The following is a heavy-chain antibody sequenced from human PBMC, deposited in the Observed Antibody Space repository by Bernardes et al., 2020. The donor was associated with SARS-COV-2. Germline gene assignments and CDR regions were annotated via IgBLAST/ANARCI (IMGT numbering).Heavy chain of an antibody. J-gene: IGHJ4*02. Sequence: ASVKVSCKASGYTFTSYDINWVRQATGQGLEWMGWMNPNSGNTGYAQKFQGRVTMTRNTSISTAYMELSSLRSEDTAVYYCARGIMITFGGVIVIPSTFDYWGQGTLVTVSS. CDR2: MNPNSGNT. D-gene: IGHD3-16*02. CDR3: ARGIMITFGGVIVIPSTFDY. CDR1: GYTFTSYD. V-gene: IGHV1-8*01.